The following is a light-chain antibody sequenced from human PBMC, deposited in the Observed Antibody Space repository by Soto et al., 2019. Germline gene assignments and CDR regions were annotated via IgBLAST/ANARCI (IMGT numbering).Light chain of an antibody. CDR2: KAS. Sequence: DIQMTPSPSTLSASVGDRVILTCRASQSIGSWLAWYQQKAGKGPKLLIYKASSLKSGVPSRFSGSGSGTKFTLTISSLQPDDFETYSCQQYNNDSPWTFGQGTKVDIK. CDR3: QQYNNDSPWT. V-gene: IGKV1-5*03. J-gene: IGKJ1*01. CDR1: QSIGSW.